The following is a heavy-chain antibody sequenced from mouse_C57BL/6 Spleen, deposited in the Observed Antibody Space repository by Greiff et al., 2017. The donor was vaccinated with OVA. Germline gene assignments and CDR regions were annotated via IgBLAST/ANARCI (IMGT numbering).Heavy chain of an antibody. CDR1: GYTFTSYW. Sequence: VQLQQPGAELVKPGASVKLSCKASGYTFTSYWMHWVKQRPGQGLEWIGMIHPNSGSTNYNEKFKSKATLTVDKSSSTAYMQLSSLTSEDSAVYYCARWYDGYYNYAMDYWGQGTSVTVSS. J-gene: IGHJ4*01. CDR3: ARWYDGYYNYAMDY. CDR2: IHPNSGST. D-gene: IGHD2-3*01. V-gene: IGHV1-64*01.